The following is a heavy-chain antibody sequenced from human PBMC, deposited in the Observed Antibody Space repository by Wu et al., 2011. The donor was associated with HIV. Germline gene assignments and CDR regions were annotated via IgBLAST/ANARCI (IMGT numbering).Heavy chain of an antibody. CDR2: IWPGDSDT. CDR1: GYSFTSYW. D-gene: IGHD6-6*01. J-gene: IGHJ6*03. CDR3: ARQLAIRVVPPAAHSSQSNYYMDV. V-gene: IGHV5-51*03. Sequence: VQLVQSGAEVKKPGESLKISCKGSGYSFTSYWIGWVRQMPGKGLEWMGVIWPGDSDTRYSPSFQGQVSFSVDTSINTAYLQWSSLKASDTAMYYCARQLAIRVVPPAAHSSQSNYYMDVWGKGTTVTVSS.